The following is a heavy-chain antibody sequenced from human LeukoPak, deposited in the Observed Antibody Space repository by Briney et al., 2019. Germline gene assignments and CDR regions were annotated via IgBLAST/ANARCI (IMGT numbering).Heavy chain of an antibody. CDR3: ASGSGY. Sequence: GGSLRLSCAASGFTLSSNYMSWVRQAPGKGLEGVSVIYIGGSTHYTDPVQGRFNISRDSAKNTLYLQINGLRAEVTAVYYCASGSGYWGQGTLVTVSS. V-gene: IGHV3-66*02. J-gene: IGHJ4*02. D-gene: IGHD3-10*01. CDR2: IYIGGST. CDR1: GFTLSSNY.